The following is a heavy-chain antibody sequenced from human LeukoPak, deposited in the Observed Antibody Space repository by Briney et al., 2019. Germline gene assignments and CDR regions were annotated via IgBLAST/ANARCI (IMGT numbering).Heavy chain of an antibody. V-gene: IGHV4-34*01. D-gene: IGHD6-19*01. Sequence: PSETLSLTCAVYGGSFSGYYWSWIRQPPGKGLEWIGEINHSGSTNYNPSLKSRVTISVDTSKNQFSLKLSSVTAADTAVYYCARGVGSSGWNGPGRAFDIWGQGTMVTVSS. CDR2: INHSGST. CDR1: GGSFSGYY. J-gene: IGHJ3*02. CDR3: ARGVGSSGWNGPGRAFDI.